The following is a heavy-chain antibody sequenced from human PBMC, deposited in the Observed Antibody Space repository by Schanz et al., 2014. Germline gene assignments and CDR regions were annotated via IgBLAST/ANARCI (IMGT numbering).Heavy chain of an antibody. Sequence: ERLVESGGGVVQPGRSLRLSCAASGFTFSAYAMTWVRQIPGKGLEWVSSISSGGGSTYYADSVRGRFTMSRDNSKNTLYLQMNSLRAEDTALYYCARDRRNADLDYWGQGTLVTVSS. V-gene: IGHV3-23*04. J-gene: IGHJ4*02. CDR3: ARDRRNADLDY. CDR2: ISSGGGST. D-gene: IGHD1-1*01. CDR1: GFTFSAYA.